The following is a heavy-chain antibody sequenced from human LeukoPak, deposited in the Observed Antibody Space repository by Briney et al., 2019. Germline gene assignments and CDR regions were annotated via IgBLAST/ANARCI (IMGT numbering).Heavy chain of an antibody. CDR3: ARSLSVTRGLITTMLGY. CDR1: GYIFTDFY. Sequence: ASVKVSCKTSGYIFTDFYLHWVRQAPGQGLEWMGWISPTNGATSYARRFQGRVNMARNTSTSTSYMELSSLGSDDTAVYYCARSLSVTRGLITTMLGYWGQGTLVTVSS. V-gene: IGHV1-2*02. CDR2: ISPTNGAT. J-gene: IGHJ4*02. D-gene: IGHD3-10*01.